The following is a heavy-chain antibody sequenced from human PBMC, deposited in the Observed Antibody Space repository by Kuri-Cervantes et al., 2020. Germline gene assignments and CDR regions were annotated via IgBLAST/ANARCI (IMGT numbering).Heavy chain of an antibody. D-gene: IGHD6-19*01. Sequence: WIRQPPGKGLEWVSGINWNGGSTGYADSVKGRFTISRDNAKNSLYLQMNSLRAEDTAVYYCARAYTSGLDYWGQGTLVTVSS. J-gene: IGHJ4*02. CDR2: INWNGGST. V-gene: IGHV3-20*03. CDR3: ARAYTSGLDY.